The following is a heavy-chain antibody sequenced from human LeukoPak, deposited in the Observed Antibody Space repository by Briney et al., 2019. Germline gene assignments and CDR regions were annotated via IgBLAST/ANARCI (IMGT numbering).Heavy chain of an antibody. CDR2: ISSSSCYI. CDR1: GFTFSSYS. D-gene: IGHD5-12*01. V-gene: IGHV3-21*01. CDR3: ARDGLVATISVNWFDP. J-gene: IGHJ5*02. Sequence: PGGSLRLACAASGFTFSSYSMNWVRQAPGKGLEWVSSISSSSCYIYYADSVKGRFTISRDNAKNSLYLQMNSLRAEDTAVYYCARDGLVATISVNWFDPWGQGTLVTVSS.